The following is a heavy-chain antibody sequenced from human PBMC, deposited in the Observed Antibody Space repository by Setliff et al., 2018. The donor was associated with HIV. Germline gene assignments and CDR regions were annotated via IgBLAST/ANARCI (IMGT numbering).Heavy chain of an antibody. Sequence: PGGSLRLSCAASGFTFSSYTMNWVRQAPGKGLEWVAVISYDGNKKYYADSVKGRFTISRDNSKNTLYLQMDSLRTEDTAVYYCASSYPNYNYGNYDFWSGYYHDDAFDIWGQGTMVTVSS. CDR3: ASSYPNYNYGNYDFWSGYYHDDAFDI. J-gene: IGHJ3*02. CDR1: GFTFSSYT. V-gene: IGHV3-30*04. CDR2: ISYDGNKK. D-gene: IGHD3-3*01.